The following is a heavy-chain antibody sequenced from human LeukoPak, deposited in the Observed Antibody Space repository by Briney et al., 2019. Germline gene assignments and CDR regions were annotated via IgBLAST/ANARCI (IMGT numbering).Heavy chain of an antibody. Sequence: ASVKVSCKVSEYTVTELSFHWVRQAPGEGLEWMGGFDAENDETINAQKFQGRVTVTQDTSTDTAYMELSRLRSDDTAVYYCARERQGDSYYDFWSGYYSPHDAFDIWGQGTMVTVSS. V-gene: IGHV1-24*01. D-gene: IGHD3-3*01. J-gene: IGHJ3*02. CDR3: ARERQGDSYYDFWSGYYSPHDAFDI. CDR2: FDAENDET. CDR1: EYTVTELS.